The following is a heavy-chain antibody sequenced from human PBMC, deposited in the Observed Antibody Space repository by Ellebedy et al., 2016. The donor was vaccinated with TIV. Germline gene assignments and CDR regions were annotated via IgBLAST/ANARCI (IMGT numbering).Heavy chain of an antibody. D-gene: IGHD2-2*01. CDR3: ARGYSSSTSCPRPYSDYYYYYGMDV. CDR2: IYYSGST. J-gene: IGHJ6*02. Sequence: SETLSLTCTVSGGSISSYYWSWIRQPPGKGLEWIGYIYYSGSTNYNPSLKSRVTISVDTSKNQFSLKLSSLTAADTAVYYCARGYSSSTSCPRPYSDYYYYYGMDVWGQGTTVTVSS. CDR1: GGSISSYY. V-gene: IGHV4-59*12.